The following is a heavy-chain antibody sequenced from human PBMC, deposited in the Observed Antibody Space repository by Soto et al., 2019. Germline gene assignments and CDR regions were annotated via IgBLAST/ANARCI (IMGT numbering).Heavy chain of an antibody. D-gene: IGHD2-15*01. Sequence: EVQLVESGGGLVKPGGSLRLSCAASGFTFSSYSMNWVRQAPGKGLEWVSSISSSSYIYYADSVKGRFTISRDNAKNSLYLQMNSLRAEDTAVYYCARGVGDIVVVVAATEFWYFDLWGRGTLVTVSS. CDR3: ARGVGDIVVVVAATEFWYFDL. J-gene: IGHJ2*01. V-gene: IGHV3-21*01. CDR2: ISSSSYI. CDR1: GFTFSSYS.